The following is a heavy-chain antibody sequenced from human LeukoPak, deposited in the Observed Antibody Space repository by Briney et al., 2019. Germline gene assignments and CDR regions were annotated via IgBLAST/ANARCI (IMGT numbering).Heavy chain of an antibody. D-gene: IGHD3-22*01. CDR1: GYTFSNFG. CDR2: ISPHNDNT. CDR3: ARRSLVVVSPCGDY. J-gene: IGHJ4*02. V-gene: IGHV1-18*01. Sequence: ASVKVSCKASGYTFSNFGISWVRQAPGQGLEWMGWISPHNDNTNYAQKFQGRVAMTTDTSTTTAYMELRSLTSDDAAVYFCARRSLVVVSPCGDYWGQGTLVIVSS.